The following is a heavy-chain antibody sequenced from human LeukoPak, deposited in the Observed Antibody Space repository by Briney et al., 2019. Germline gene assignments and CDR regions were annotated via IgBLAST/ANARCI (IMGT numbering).Heavy chain of an antibody. Sequence: PSETLSLTCTVSGGSISSYYWSWIRQPAGKGLEWIGRIYNSGSTNYNPSLKSRVTISVDTSKNQFSLKLSSVTAADTAVYYCARSGWLRSFDYWGQGTLVTVSS. CDR1: GGSISSYY. CDR2: IYNSGST. CDR3: ARSGWLRSFDY. V-gene: IGHV4-4*07. J-gene: IGHJ4*02. D-gene: IGHD5-12*01.